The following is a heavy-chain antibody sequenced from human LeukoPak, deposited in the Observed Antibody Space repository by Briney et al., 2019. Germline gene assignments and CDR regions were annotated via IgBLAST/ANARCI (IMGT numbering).Heavy chain of an antibody. CDR1: GGSISSGGYY. CDR2: IYYSGST. V-gene: IGHV4-31*03. J-gene: IGHJ5*02. D-gene: IGHD5-12*01. Sequence: SETLSLTCTVSGGSISSGGYYWSWIRQHPGKGLEWIGYIYYSGSTCYNPSLKSRVTISVDTSKNQFSLKLSSVTAADTAVYYCARGGSYSGYDDPSWFDPWGQGTLVTVSS. CDR3: ARGGSYSGYDDPSWFDP.